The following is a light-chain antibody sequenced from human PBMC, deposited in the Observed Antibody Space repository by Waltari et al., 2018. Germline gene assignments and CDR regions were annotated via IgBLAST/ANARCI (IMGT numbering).Light chain of an antibody. V-gene: IGKV3-15*01. CDR1: QSISTN. CDR2: DTS. Sequence: EIVMTQLKATLSMSPGERATLSCRASQSISTNLAWYQQRPGQAPRLLIYDTSTRATGIPVKFSGSGSGTEFTLTISDLQPEDFAVYYCQQYNNWPPLYTFGQGTKLDIK. J-gene: IGKJ2*01. CDR3: QQYNNWPPLYT.